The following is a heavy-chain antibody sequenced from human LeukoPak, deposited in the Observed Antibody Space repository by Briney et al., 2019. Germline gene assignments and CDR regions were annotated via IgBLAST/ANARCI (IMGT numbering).Heavy chain of an antibody. Sequence: PGGSLRLSCAASGFTFSSYGMSWVRQSPGKGLEWVANIKEDGSDKFYVDSVNGRFTISRDNAKNLLYLQMNSLRAEDTAAYYCATDIGYSWGQGTLVTVSS. J-gene: IGHJ4*02. CDR3: ATDIGYS. CDR2: IKEDGSDK. V-gene: IGHV3-7*01. D-gene: IGHD2-15*01. CDR1: GFTFSSYG.